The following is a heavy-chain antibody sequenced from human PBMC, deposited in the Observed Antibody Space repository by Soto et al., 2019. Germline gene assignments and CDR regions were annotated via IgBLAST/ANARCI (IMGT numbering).Heavy chain of an antibody. J-gene: IGHJ6*02. CDR1: GGSLNIYH. Sequence: PSETLSLTCAVYGGSLNIYHWTWIRQSPGKGLEWIGEINDRGNTKYNPSLKSRVTISVDTSKNQFSLKLSSVTAADTAVYYCARDLWGYCGADCYPLDVWGQGTTVTVSS. CDR3: ARDLWGYCGADCYPLDV. V-gene: IGHV4-34*01. CDR2: INDRGNT. D-gene: IGHD2-21*02.